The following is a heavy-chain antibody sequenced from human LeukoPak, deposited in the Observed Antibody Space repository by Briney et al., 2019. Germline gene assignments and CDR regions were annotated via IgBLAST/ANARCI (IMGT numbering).Heavy chain of an antibody. Sequence: SVKVSCKASGGTFGSYAISWVRQAPGQGLEWMGRIIPILGIANYAQKFQGRVTITADKSTSTAYMELSSLRSEDTAVYYCARVIAAADNWFDPRGQGVLVTVSS. CDR3: ARVIAAADNWFDP. J-gene: IGHJ5*02. D-gene: IGHD6-13*01. CDR2: IIPILGIA. V-gene: IGHV1-69*04. CDR1: GGTFGSYA.